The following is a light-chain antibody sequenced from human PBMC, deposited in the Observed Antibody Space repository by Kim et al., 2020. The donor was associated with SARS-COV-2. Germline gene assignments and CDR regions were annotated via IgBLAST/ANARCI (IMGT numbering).Light chain of an antibody. CDR3: QQYTTSPPAYT. CDR2: CAS. CDR1: QSISSEF. V-gene: IGKV3-20*01. J-gene: IGKJ2*01. Sequence: PGERATLSCRASQSISSEFLAWYQQISGQPPRLLMFCASNRAAGIPDRFSGGGSGTDFTLTISRLEPADSAVYYCQQYTTSPPAYTFGQGTKLEIK.